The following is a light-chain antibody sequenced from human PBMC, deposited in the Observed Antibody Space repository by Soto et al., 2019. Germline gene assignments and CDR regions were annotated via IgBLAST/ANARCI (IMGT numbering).Light chain of an antibody. CDR2: EGS. Sequence: QSALTQPAAVSGSPGQSITISCTGTSSDVGSYYLVSWYQQHPGKAPKLMIYEGSKRPSGVSNRFSGSKSGSTASLTISGLQAEDEADYYCCLYIGATTYVFGTGTKVTVL. V-gene: IGLV2-23*01. J-gene: IGLJ1*01. CDR1: SSDVGSYYL. CDR3: CLYIGATTYV.